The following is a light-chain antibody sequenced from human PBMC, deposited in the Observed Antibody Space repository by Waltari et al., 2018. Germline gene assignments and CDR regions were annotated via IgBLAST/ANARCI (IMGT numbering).Light chain of an antibody. Sequence: EIVMTQSPGTLSVSPGERVTLSCRASQTVSSNLAWYQQTPGQAPRLLISGASTRATGIPARFRGSGSGTEFTLTISSLQSEDSAIFYCQQYNDWPPTFGQGTKVEIK. V-gene: IGKV3-15*01. J-gene: IGKJ1*01. CDR3: QQYNDWPPT. CDR1: QTVSSN. CDR2: GAS.